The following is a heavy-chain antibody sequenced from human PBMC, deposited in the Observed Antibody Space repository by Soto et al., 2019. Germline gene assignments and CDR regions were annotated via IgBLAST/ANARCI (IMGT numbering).Heavy chain of an antibody. D-gene: IGHD1-26*01. CDR1: GYSFTSYA. CDR2: MNPSGNT. V-gene: IGHV1-8*02. CDR3: ATPVLREAFVSAFEI. Sequence: ASVKVSCKASGYSFTSYAISWVRQAPGQGLEWMGWMNPSGNTGYAQKFQGRVTMTTNTSISTAYMELSSLTSEDTAVYYCATPVLREAFVSAFEIWGQGTVVT. J-gene: IGHJ3*02.